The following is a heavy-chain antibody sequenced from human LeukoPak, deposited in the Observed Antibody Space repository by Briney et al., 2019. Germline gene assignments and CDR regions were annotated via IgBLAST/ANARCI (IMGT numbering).Heavy chain of an antibody. CDR1: GDSNSSISYY. CDR2: IYYSGST. CDR3: ARGEEFWSGYYREGPHTYNMDV. D-gene: IGHD3-3*01. Sequence: SDTLSLTCTVSGDSNSSISYYWGWIRQPPGKGLEWIGTIYYSGSTYYNPSLKSRVTISVDTSKNQFSLKLSSVTAADTAVYYCARGEEFWSGYYREGPHTYNMDVWGQGTTVTVSS. V-gene: IGHV4-39*01. J-gene: IGHJ6*02.